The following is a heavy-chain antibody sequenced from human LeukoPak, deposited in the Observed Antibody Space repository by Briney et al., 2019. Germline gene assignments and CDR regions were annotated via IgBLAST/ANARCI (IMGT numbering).Heavy chain of an antibody. CDR2: IDPNSGDT. CDR3: ARRCRNGLDAFDI. Sequence: ASVTVSCKASAYTFTVYYLHWVRQAPGQGPEWMGWIDPNSGDTEYAQKFQGRVTMTRGRSISTAYMELSRLTSDDTAVYYCARRCRNGLDAFDIWGQGTMVTVSS. V-gene: IGHV1-2*02. J-gene: IGHJ3*02. CDR1: AYTFTVYY. D-gene: IGHD2-2*01.